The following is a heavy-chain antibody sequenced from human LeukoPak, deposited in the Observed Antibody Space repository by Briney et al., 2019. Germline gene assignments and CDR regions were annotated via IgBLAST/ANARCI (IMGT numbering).Heavy chain of an antibody. CDR2: IYASGST. CDR1: GGSSSSGRYY. V-gene: IGHV4-61*02. Sequence: SQTLSLACTVSGGSSSSGRYYWSWIRQPAGKGLEWIGRIYASGSTNYNPSLKSRVTISVDTSKNQFSLKVSSVTAADTAVYYCAREPYYYYYVDVWGEGTTVTVSS. J-gene: IGHJ6*03. CDR3: AREPYYYYYVDV.